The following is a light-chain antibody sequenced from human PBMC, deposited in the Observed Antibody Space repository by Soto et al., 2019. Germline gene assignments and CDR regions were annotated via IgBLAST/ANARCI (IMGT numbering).Light chain of an antibody. CDR3: QHFSSSPPGVT. J-gene: IGKJ4*01. Sequence: EIVLTQSPDTLSLSPGESATLSCRARRSVSSNYLAWYQQKPGQAPRLLVAGTSSRATGIPDRFSGSGSGTDFTLTIRGLDPEEFAGYHSQHFSSSPPGVTFGG. V-gene: IGKV3-20*01. CDR2: GTS. CDR1: RSVSSNY.